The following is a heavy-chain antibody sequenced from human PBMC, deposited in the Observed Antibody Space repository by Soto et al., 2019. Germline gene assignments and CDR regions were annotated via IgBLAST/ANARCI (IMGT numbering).Heavy chain of an antibody. CDR2: IFHSGST. J-gene: IGHJ6*02. V-gene: IGHV4-30-4*01. D-gene: IGHD3-10*01. CDR3: ARDRYYGSGTYYNFYSGMDV. Sequence: SETLSLTCTVSCGSINSGDYYWTWVRQPPGKGLEWIGNIFHSGSTYYTPSLQSRVTISLDTSKNHFSLKLSSVTPADTAVYYCARDRYYGSGTYYNFYSGMDVWGQGTTVTVSS. CDR1: CGSINSGDYY.